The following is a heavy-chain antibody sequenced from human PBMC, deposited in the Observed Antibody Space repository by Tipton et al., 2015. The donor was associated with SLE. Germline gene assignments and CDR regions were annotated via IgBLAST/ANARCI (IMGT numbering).Heavy chain of an antibody. D-gene: IGHD3-3*01. CDR1: GGSISSYY. CDR2: IYTSGST. V-gene: IGHV4-4*07. J-gene: IGHJ5*02. CDR3: AREATILGVVRGWFDP. Sequence: TLSLTCTVSGGSISSYYWSWIRQPAGKGLEWIGRIYTSGSTNYNPSLKSRVTMSVDTSKNQFSLKLSSVTAADTAVYYCAREATILGVVRGWFDPWGQGTLVTVSS.